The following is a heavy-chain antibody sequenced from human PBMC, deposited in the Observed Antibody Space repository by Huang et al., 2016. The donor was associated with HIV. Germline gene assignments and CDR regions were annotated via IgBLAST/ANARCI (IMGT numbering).Heavy chain of an antibody. CDR3: ATHSGGDSYAPYY. CDR2: SDPEDGET. D-gene: IGHD2-21*02. CDR1: GYILTELA. Sequence: QVQLVQSGAEVRKPGASVKVSCKVSGYILTELAMHWVRQSPGKGLEWMGVSDPEDGETRDAEKLQGRVTMTEDTSTDTAYLELSGLTSDDTAVYYCATHSGGDSYAPYYWGQGTLVTVSS. J-gene: IGHJ4*02. V-gene: IGHV1-24*01.